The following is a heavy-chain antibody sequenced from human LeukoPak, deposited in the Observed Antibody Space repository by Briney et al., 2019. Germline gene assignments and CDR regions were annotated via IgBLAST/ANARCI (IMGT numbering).Heavy chain of an antibody. Sequence: SETRSLTCTVSGGSISSYYWSWIRQPPGKGLEWIGYIYYSGSTNYNPSLKSRVTISVDTSKNQFSLKLSSLTAADTAVYYCARAPRGKRGAFDIWGQGTMVTVSS. J-gene: IGHJ3*02. D-gene: IGHD1-1*01. CDR1: GGSISSYY. CDR2: IYYSGST. CDR3: ARAPRGKRGAFDI. V-gene: IGHV4-59*01.